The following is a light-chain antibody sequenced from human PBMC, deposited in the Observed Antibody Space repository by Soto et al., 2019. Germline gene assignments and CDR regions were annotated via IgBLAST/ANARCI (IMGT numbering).Light chain of an antibody. V-gene: IGLV2-18*02. CDR3: SSYTSSSPYV. Sequence: QSVLTQPPSVSGSPGQSVTISCTGTSSDVGKYDRVSWYQQPPGTAPKLIIYEVTNRPSGVPARFSGSKSGNTASLTISGLQAEDEADYYCSSYTSSSPYVFGTGTKVTVL. CDR2: EVT. J-gene: IGLJ1*01. CDR1: SSDVGKYDR.